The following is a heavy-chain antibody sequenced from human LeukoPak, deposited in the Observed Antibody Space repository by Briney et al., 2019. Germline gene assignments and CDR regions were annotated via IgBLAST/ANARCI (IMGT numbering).Heavy chain of an antibody. D-gene: IGHD3-22*01. CDR1: GGSISSSSYY. Sequence: SETLSLTCTVSGGSISSSSYYWGWLRQPPGQGLEWIGSIYYSGSTYYNPSLKSRVTISVDTSKNQFSLKLSSVAAADTAVYYCASLPLFYDSSGYYPGGFDYWGQGTLVTVSS. CDR3: ASLPLFYDSSGYYPGGFDY. V-gene: IGHV4-39*01. J-gene: IGHJ4*02. CDR2: IYYSGST.